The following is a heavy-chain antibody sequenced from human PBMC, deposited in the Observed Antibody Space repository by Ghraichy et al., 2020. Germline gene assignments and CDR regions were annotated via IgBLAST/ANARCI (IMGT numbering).Heavy chain of an antibody. Sequence: ASVKVSCKASGYTFTSYDINWVRQATGQGLEWMGWMNPNSGNTGYAQKFQGRVTMTRNTSISTAYMELSSLRSEDTAVYYCASGGGYCSGGSCNWFDPWGQGTLVTVSS. V-gene: IGHV1-8*01. D-gene: IGHD2-15*01. CDR1: GYTFTSYD. J-gene: IGHJ5*02. CDR3: ASGGGYCSGGSCNWFDP. CDR2: MNPNSGNT.